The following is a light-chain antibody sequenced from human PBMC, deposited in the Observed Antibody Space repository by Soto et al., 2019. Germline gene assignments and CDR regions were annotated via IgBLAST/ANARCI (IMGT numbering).Light chain of an antibody. V-gene: IGKV4-1*01. CDR2: WAS. CDR3: QQYYSTPPT. Sequence: DIVMTQSPDSLAVSLGERATINCKSSQSVLYSSNNKNYLAWYQQKLGQPPKLLLYWASTGESGVPDRFSGSGSGTDFTLTISSLQAEDVAVYYCQQYYSTPPTFGQGTKVEIK. J-gene: IGKJ1*01. CDR1: QSVLYSSNNKNY.